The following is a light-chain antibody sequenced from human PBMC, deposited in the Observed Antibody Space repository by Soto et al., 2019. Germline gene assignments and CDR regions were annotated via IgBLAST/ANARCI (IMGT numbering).Light chain of an antibody. CDR2: DAS. CDR3: QQRSHWPSFT. J-gene: IGKJ3*01. V-gene: IGKV3-11*01. CDR1: QGVGSY. Sequence: ESVLTQSPATLSLSPGEGAPFPSRPSQGVGSYFAWYQQKPGQPPRLLIYDASKRAPGIPARFSGSGSGTDFTLTISSLEPEDFAVYYCQQRSHWPSFTFGPGTTVDV.